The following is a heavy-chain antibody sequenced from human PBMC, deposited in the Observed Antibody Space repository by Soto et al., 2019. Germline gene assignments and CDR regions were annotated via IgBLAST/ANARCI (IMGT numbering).Heavy chain of an antibody. Sequence: GASVKVSCKASGYTFTSYDINWVRQAPGKGLEWMGGFDPEDGETIYAQKFQGRVTMTEDTSTDTAYMELSSLRSEDTAVYYCATSMVRGVITRTTNFDYWGQGTLVTVSS. V-gene: IGHV1-24*01. CDR3: ATSMVRGVITRTTNFDY. J-gene: IGHJ4*02. CDR2: FDPEDGET. CDR1: GYTFTSYD. D-gene: IGHD3-10*01.